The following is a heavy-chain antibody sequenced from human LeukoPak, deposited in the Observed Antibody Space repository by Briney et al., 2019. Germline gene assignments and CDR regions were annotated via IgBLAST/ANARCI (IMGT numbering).Heavy chain of an antibody. V-gene: IGHV3-53*01. CDR1: GFTVSSNY. J-gene: IGHJ6*03. Sequence: PGGSLRLSCAASGFTVSSNYMSWVRQAPGKGLEWVSVIYSGGSTYYADSVKGRFTISRDNSKNTLYLQMNSLRAEDTAVYYCARGPSYYDFWSGLRGRNYCYYYMDVWGKGTTVTVSS. CDR2: IYSGGST. CDR3: ARGPSYYDFWSGLRGRNYCYYYMDV. D-gene: IGHD3-3*01.